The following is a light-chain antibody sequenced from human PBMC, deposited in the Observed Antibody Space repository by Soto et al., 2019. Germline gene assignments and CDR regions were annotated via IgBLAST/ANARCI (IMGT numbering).Light chain of an antibody. CDR2: EVS. CDR1: SSDVGGYNF. J-gene: IGLJ1*01. V-gene: IGLV2-14*01. Sequence: QSALTQPASVSGSPGQSITISCTGASSDVGGYNFVSWYQQHPGKAPKLMIFEVSNRPSGVSNRFSGSKSGNTASLTISGLQAEDEADYYSSSYTSSSNYVFGTGTKLTVL. CDR3: SSYTSSSNYV.